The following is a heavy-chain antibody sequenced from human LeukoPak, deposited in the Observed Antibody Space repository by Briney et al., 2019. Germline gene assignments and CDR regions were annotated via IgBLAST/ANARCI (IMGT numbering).Heavy chain of an antibody. CDR3: ARALYCSSTSCYYYYGMDV. D-gene: IGHD2-2*01. J-gene: IGHJ6*02. V-gene: IGHV1-69*02. CDR2: IIPILGIA. CDR1: GDTFSSYT. Sequence: SVKVSCKASGDTFSSYTISWVRQAPGQGLEWMGGIIPILGIANYAQKFQGRVTITADKSTSTAYMELSSLRSEDTAVYYCARALYCSSTSCYYYYGMDVWGQGTTVTVSS.